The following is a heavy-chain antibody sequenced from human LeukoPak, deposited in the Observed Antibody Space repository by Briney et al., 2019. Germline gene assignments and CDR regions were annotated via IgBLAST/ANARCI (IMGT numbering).Heavy chain of an antibody. CDR1: GGTFSSYA. J-gene: IGHJ4*02. CDR3: ARGLGDLGDY. V-gene: IGHV1-69*05. D-gene: IGHD1-26*01. CDR2: IIPIFGTA. Sequence: SVKVSCKAYGGTFSSYAISWVRQAPGQGLEWMGRIIPIFGTANYAQKFQRRVTITTDESTSTAYMELSSLRSEDTAVYYCARGLGDLGDYWGQGTLVTVSS.